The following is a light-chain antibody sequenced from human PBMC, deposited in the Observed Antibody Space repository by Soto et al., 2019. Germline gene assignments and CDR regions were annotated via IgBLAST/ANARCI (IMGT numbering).Light chain of an antibody. CDR2: ATS. Sequence: EIVMTQSPATLSVSPGERAALSCRASQSLGSTLAWYHQKPGQAPRLLLFATSSRATGVPDRFSGDGSGTEFTLTISSLQSEDFGVYYCQRYNEWPWTFGPGTKVDIK. CDR3: QRYNEWPWT. V-gene: IGKV3-15*01. CDR1: QSLGST. J-gene: IGKJ1*01.